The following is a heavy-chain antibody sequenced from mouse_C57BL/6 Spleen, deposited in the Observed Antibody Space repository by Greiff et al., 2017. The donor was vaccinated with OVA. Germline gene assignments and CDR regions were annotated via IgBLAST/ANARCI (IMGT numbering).Heavy chain of an antibody. CDR1: GYAFSSSW. Sequence: QVQLQQSGPELVKPGASVKISCKASGYAFSSSWMNWVKQRPGKGLEWIGRIYPGDGDTNYNGKFKGKATLTADKSSSTAYMQLSSLTSEDSAVYFYDRRWDDAMDYWGQGTSVTVSS. CDR3: DRRWDDAMDY. CDR2: IYPGDGDT. V-gene: IGHV1-82*01. D-gene: IGHD4-1*01. J-gene: IGHJ4*01.